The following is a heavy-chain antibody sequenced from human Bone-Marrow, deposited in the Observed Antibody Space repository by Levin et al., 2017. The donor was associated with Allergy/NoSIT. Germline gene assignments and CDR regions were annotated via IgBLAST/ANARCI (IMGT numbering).Heavy chain of an antibody. CDR2: IKGKTDGGTT. V-gene: IGHV3-15*01. CDR1: GFTFGNAW. J-gene: IGHJ4*02. Sequence: ETLSLTCVASGFTFGNAWMNWVRQAPGKGLQWVGHIKGKTDGGTTDYAAPVKGRFTISRDDSKKTLYLQMNSLKTEDTAIYYCTTRSHWGQGTLVTVFS. CDR3: TTRSH.